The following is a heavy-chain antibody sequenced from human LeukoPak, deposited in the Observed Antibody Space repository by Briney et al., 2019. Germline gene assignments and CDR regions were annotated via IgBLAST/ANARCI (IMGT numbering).Heavy chain of an antibody. CDR1: GYTFTGYY. J-gene: IGHJ4*02. D-gene: IGHD1-26*01. CDR3: ARVNAQWELLGISFDY. Sequence: VASVRVSCKASGYTFTGYYMHWVRQAPGQGLEWMGWINPNSGGTNYAQKFQGRVTMTRDTSISTAYMELRSLRSDDTAVYYCARVNAQWELLGISFDYWGQGTLVTVSS. V-gene: IGHV1-2*02. CDR2: INPNSGGT.